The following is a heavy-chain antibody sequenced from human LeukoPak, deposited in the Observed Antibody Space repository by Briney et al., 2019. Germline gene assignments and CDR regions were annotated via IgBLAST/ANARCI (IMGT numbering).Heavy chain of an antibody. J-gene: IGHJ3*02. CDR2: INWNGGST. D-gene: IGHD7-27*01. Sequence: RGALRLSCVASLFTLDDYVMSWVRPAPGKGGEWVSGINWNGGSTGYADSVKGRFTISRDNAKNSLYLQMNSLRAEDTALYYCARGWGNDAFDIWGQGTMVTVSS. CDR1: LFTLDDYV. CDR3: ARGWGNDAFDI. V-gene: IGHV3-20*04.